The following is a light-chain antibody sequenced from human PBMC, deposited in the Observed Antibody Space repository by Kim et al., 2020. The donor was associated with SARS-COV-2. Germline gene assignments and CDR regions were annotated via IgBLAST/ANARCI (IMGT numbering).Light chain of an antibody. CDR2: DNN. CDR1: SSNIGNNY. Sequence: PGQKVAVSCSGSSSNIGNNYVSWYQQLPGTAPKLLIYDNNKRPSGIPDRFSGSKSGTSATLGITGLQTGDEADYYCGTWDSSLWVFGGGTQLTVL. V-gene: IGLV1-51*01. J-gene: IGLJ3*02. CDR3: GTWDSSLWV.